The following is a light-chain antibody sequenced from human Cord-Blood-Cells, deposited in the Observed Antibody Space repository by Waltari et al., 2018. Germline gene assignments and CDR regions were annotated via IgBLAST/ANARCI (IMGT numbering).Light chain of an antibody. CDR1: SSDVGGYNY. J-gene: IGLJ2*01. Sequence: QSALTQPASVSGSPGQSITISCTGTSSDVGGYNYVSWYQQHPGKAPKLMIYDVSNRPSGFSNRFSGSKSGNTASLTISGLQAEDEADYYGSSYTSSSTVVFGGGTKLTVL. CDR3: SSYTSSSTVV. V-gene: IGLV2-14*01. CDR2: DVS.